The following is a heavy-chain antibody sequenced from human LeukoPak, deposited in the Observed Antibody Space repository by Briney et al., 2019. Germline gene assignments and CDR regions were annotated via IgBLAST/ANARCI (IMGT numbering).Heavy chain of an antibody. J-gene: IGHJ4*02. CDR3: ARRRPYPLRDLDY. CDR1: GFAFSTYE. D-gene: IGHD4-17*01. Sequence: SGGSLRLSCAASGFAFSTYEMNWVRQAPGKGLEWVAHVDSASTTQYADFVKGRFTISRDNAKNSMCLQMDSLRAEDTAVYYCARRRPYPLRDLDYWGQGTLVTVSS. CDR2: VDSASTT. V-gene: IGHV3-48*03.